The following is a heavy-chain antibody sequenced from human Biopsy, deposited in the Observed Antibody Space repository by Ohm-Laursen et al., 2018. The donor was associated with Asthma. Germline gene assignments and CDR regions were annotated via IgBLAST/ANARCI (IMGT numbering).Heavy chain of an antibody. J-gene: IGHJ5*02. CDR3: AREVGATRYDP. CDR1: GYTFTSNA. D-gene: IGHD1-26*01. Sequence: GATVKISCKASGYTFTSNAIHWMRQAPGQSLEWMAWLNPVNGNTKYSQQFQGRVTITRDTSASTAYMELSSLTSEDTAVFYCAREVGATRYDPWGQGTLVTVSS. V-gene: IGHV1-3*01. CDR2: LNPVNGNT.